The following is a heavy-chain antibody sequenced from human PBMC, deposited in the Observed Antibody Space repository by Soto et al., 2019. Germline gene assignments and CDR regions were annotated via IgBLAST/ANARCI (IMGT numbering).Heavy chain of an antibody. V-gene: IGHV4-31*03. CDR2: VHASGST. CDR3: ARGFVEAAMAFDY. J-gene: IGHJ4*02. CDR1: GESINTGAYF. D-gene: IGHD3-3*01. Sequence: QVQLQESGPGLVKPSQTLSLTCSVSGESINTGAYFWSWIRQHPGKGLEWIGYVHASGSTYYNPSLRGRRDMSIDTSKKQCYLNLKSVTAADTAVFFCARGFVEAAMAFDYWGTGALVTVSS.